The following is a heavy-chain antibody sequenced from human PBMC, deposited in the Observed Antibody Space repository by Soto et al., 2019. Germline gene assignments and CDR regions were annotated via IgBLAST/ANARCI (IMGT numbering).Heavy chain of an antibody. V-gene: IGHV1-3*01. D-gene: IGHD6-19*01. J-gene: IGHJ3*02. Sequence: QVQLVQSGAEVKKPGASVKVSCKASGYTFTSYAMHWVRQAPGQRLEWMGWINAGNGNTKYSQKFQGRVTITRDTSASTAYMELSSLRSEDRAVYYCAREWGPYSSGWDDAFDIWGQGTMVTVSS. CDR3: AREWGPYSSGWDDAFDI. CDR2: INAGNGNT. CDR1: GYTFTSYA.